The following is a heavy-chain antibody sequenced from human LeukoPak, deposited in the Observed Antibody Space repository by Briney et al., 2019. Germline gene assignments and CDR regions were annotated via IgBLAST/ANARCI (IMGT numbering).Heavy chain of an antibody. J-gene: IGHJ2*01. Sequence: SETLSLTCTVSGGSISSGDYYWSWIRQPPGKGLEWIGEINHSGSTNYNPSLKSRVTISVDTSKNQFSLKLSSVTAADTAVYYCARAGSSSWYIYWYFDLWGRGTLVTVSS. CDR3: ARAGSSSWYIYWYFDL. D-gene: IGHD6-13*01. CDR2: INHSGST. CDR1: GGSISSGDYY. V-gene: IGHV4-39*07.